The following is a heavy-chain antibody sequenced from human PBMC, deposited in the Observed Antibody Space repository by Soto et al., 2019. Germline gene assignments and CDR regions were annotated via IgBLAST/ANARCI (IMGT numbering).Heavy chain of an antibody. CDR1: GFTFSRHA. CDR3: AKDTRAYSTHMGYFSDH. CDR2: LDAGDTT. D-gene: IGHD6-13*01. Sequence: EVQLLESGGNLVQPGGSLRLSCAASGFTFSRHAMSWVRQAPGEGLEWVSTLDAGDTTYYADSVKGRFTISRENARNTLSLQRNSMRVEDTAVYYCAKDTRAYSTHMGYFSDHWGQGTLVTVSS. J-gene: IGHJ4*02. V-gene: IGHV3-23*01.